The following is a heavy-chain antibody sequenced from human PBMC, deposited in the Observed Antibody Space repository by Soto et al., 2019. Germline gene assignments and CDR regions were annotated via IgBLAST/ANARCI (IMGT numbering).Heavy chain of an antibody. CDR2: IIPIFGTA. V-gene: IGHV1-69*13. J-gene: IGHJ5*02. CDR3: ARAPYDRNWFDP. Sequence: ASVKVSCKASGGTFSSYAISWVRQAPGQGLEWMGGIIPIFGTANYAQKFQGRVTITADESTSTAYMELSSLRSEDTAVYYCARAPYDRNWFDPWGQGTLVTVSS. D-gene: IGHD3-3*01. CDR1: GGTFSSYA.